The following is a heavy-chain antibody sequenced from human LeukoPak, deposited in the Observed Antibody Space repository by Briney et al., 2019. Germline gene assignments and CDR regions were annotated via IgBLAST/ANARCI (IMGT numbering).Heavy chain of an antibody. CDR3: ARWLQLRDAFDI. V-gene: IGHV1-8*01. CDR2: MNPNSGNT. J-gene: IGHJ3*02. D-gene: IGHD5-24*01. Sequence: ASVKVSCKASGYTFTSYDINWVRQATGQGLGWMGWMNPNSGNTGYAQKFQGRVTMTRNTSISTAYMELSSLRSEDTAVYYCARWLQLRDAFDIWGQGTMVTVSS. CDR1: GYTFTSYD.